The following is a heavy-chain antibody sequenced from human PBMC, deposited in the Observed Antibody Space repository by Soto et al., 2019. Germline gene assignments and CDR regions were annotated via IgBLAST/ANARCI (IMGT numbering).Heavy chain of an antibody. CDR3: ARGSCIGGSCGLNY. J-gene: IGHJ4*01. V-gene: IGHV5-51*01. D-gene: IGHD2-15*01. CDR2: IYPGDSDT. CDR1: GYNFTNYW. Sequence: PGESLKISCKGSGYNFTNYWIAWVRQMPGKGLEWMGIIYPGDSDTRYSPSFQGQVTISADKSISTAYLQWSSLKASDTAIYYCARGSCIGGSCGLNYWGQESWSPSPQ.